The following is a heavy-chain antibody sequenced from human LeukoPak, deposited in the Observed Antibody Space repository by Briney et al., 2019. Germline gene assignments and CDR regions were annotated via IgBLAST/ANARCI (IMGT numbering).Heavy chain of an antibody. CDR2: IYTSGST. Sequence: ASETLSLTCTVSGGSISIYYWSWIRQPAGKGLEWIGRIYTSGSTNYNPSLKSRVTMSVDTSKNQFSLKLSSVTAADTAVYYCAREKLSHGYSYGYNPYYFDYWGQGTLVTVSS. V-gene: IGHV4-4*07. D-gene: IGHD5-18*01. J-gene: IGHJ4*02. CDR1: GGSISIYY. CDR3: AREKLSHGYSYGYNPYYFDY.